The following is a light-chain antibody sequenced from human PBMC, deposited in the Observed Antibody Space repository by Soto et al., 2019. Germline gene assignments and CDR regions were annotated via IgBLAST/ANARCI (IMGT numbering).Light chain of an antibody. Sequence: QSVLTQPPSASGSPGQSVTISCTGTSSDVGGYNYVSWYQQHPGKAPKLMISEVNKPPSGVPDRFSGSKSGNTASLTVSGLQADDEADYYCSSYGGSDNLVFGGGTQLTVL. CDR2: EVN. CDR3: SSYGGSDNLV. V-gene: IGLV2-8*01. J-gene: IGLJ2*01. CDR1: SSDVGGYNY.